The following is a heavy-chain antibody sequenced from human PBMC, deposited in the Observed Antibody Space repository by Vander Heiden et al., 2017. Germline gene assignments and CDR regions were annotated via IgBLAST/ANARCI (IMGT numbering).Heavy chain of an antibody. CDR3: AKVWHSYGSFDY. CDR2: ISGSGGST. CDR1: GFPFSRYA. J-gene: IGHJ4*02. D-gene: IGHD5-18*01. V-gene: IGHV3-23*01. Sequence: EVQLLESGGGLVQPGGSLRLSCAASGFPFSRYAMRWVRQAPGEGLEWVSAISGSGGSTYYADSVKGRFTISRDNSKNTLYLQMNSLRAEDTAVYYCAKVWHSYGSFDYWGQGTLVTVSS.